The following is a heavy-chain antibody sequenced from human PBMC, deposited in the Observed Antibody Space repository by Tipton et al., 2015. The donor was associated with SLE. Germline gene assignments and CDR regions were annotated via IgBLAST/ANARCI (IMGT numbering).Heavy chain of an antibody. CDR1: GGTFSSYT. CDR3: ARDPGNYYDSSGYYPDS. D-gene: IGHD3-22*01. Sequence: QLVQSGPEVKKPGSSVKVSCKASGGTFSSYTISWVRQAPGQGLEWMGRIIPILGIANYAQKFQGRVTITADKSTSTAYMELSSLRSEDTAVYYCARDPGNYYDSSGYYPDSWGQGTLVTVSS. CDR2: IIPILGIA. J-gene: IGHJ4*02. V-gene: IGHV1-69*09.